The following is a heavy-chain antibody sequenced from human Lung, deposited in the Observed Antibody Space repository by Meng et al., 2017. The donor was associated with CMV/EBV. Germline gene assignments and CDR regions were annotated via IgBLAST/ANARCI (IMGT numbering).Heavy chain of an antibody. J-gene: IGHJ3*02. CDR1: GGTFASHT. CDR2: IIPFLDMT. CDR3: ASGYCNGNSCHSAFDM. V-gene: IGHV1-69*02. Sequence: SVXVSCKTTGGTFASHTISWVRQAPGQRLEWMGRIIPFLDMTNYAQMFQGRISITADRSTSTAYMELNSLKSEDTAIYYCASGYCNGNSCHSAFDMWGPGTMVTVSS. D-gene: IGHD2-2*03.